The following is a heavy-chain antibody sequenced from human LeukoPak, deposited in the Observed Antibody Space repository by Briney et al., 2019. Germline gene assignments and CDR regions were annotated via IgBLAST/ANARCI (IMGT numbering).Heavy chain of an antibody. J-gene: IGHJ1*01. V-gene: IGHV3-74*01. D-gene: IGHD3-22*01. CDR2: IKSVGGT. Sequence: PGGSLRLSCAASGFTFSTYWMHWVRQAPGKGLVWVSRIKSVGGTNYADSVKGRFTISRDNAKKTVSLQMNSLRPEDTGVYYCARAPSEIGGYYPEYFRHWGQGTLVTVSS. CDR3: ARAPSEIGGYYPEYFRH. CDR1: GFTFSTYW.